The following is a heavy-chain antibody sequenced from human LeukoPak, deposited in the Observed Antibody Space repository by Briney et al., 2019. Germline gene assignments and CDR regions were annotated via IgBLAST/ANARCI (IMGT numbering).Heavy chain of an antibody. Sequence: ASVKVSCKASGYTFSNYGFSWVRQAPGQGLEWMGWISAYNGNTNYAQKFKGRVTMTTDTFTSTAYMELRSLRSDDTAVYYCARGCSYGTDYYCGMDVWGQGTTVTVSS. CDR2: ISAYNGNT. CDR3: ARGCSYGTDYYCGMDV. D-gene: IGHD5-18*01. V-gene: IGHV1-18*04. CDR1: GYTFSNYG. J-gene: IGHJ6*02.